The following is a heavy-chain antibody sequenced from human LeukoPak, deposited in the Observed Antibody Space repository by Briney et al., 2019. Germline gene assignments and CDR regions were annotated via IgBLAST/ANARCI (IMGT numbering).Heavy chain of an antibody. CDR1: GDSITNHY. V-gene: IGHV4-59*11. CDR3: AGSGGLSNQGAVFDY. J-gene: IGHJ4*02. CDR2: IYYSGSI. D-gene: IGHD3-10*01. Sequence: SETLSLTCIVSGDSITNHYWSLIRQPPGKGLEWIGYIYYSGSINYNPSLKSRVTISVDTSRNQFSMKLNSVTAADTAVYYCAGSGGLSNQGAVFDYWGQGTLVTVSS.